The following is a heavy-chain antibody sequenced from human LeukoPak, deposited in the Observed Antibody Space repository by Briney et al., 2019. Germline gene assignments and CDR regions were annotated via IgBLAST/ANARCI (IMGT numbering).Heavy chain of an antibody. CDR2: ISAYNGNT. D-gene: IGHD6-19*01. CDR1: GYTFTSYR. J-gene: IGHJ4*02. V-gene: IGHV1-18*01. CDR3: ARGHYSSGWYGVDY. Sequence: GASVKVSCKASGYTFTSYRISWVRQAPGQGLECMGWISAYNGNTNYAQKLQGRVTMTTDTSTSTAYMELRSLRSDDTAVYYCARGHYSSGWYGVDYWGQGTLVTVSS.